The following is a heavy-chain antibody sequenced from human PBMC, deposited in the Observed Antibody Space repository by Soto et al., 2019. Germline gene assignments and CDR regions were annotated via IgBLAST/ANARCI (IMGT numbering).Heavy chain of an antibody. CDR2: VYGGGTT. V-gene: IGHV3-53*01. D-gene: IGHD6-19*01. CDR3: AKGSSGLVYYYYGMDV. J-gene: IGHJ6*02. Sequence: PGGSLRLSCAASGFSVSSNFMSWVRQAPGKGLEWVSVVYGGGTTYYADSVKGRFTISRDNSKNTLYLQMNSLRAEDTAVYYCAKGSSGLVYYYYGMDVWGQGTTVTVSS. CDR1: GFSVSSNF.